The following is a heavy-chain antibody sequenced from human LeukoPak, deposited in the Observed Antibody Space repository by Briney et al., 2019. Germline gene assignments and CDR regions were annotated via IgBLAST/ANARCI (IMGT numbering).Heavy chain of an antibody. J-gene: IGHJ4*02. CDR2: ISTRGTTI. Sequence: GGSLRLSCAASGFTFSDYYMSWIRQAPGKGLECVSYISTRGTTIYYADSVKGRFTISRDNAKNSLSLQMNSLRAEDTAVYYCARSLHYFDYWGQGTLVTVSS. CDR1: GFTFSDYY. CDR3: ARSLHYFDY. V-gene: IGHV3-11*01.